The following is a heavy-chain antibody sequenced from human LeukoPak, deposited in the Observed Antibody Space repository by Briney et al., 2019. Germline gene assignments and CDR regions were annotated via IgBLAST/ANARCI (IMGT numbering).Heavy chain of an antibody. CDR3: ATGVPAALDAFDI. CDR2: IYYSGST. D-gene: IGHD2-2*01. V-gene: IGHV4-59*01. J-gene: IGHJ3*02. CDR1: SGSISSYY. Sequence: SETRSLTCTVSSGSISSYYWSWIRQPPGKGLEWTGYIYYSGSTNYNPSLKSRVTISVETSKNQFSLKLSSVTAADTAVYYCATGVPAALDAFDIWGQGTMVTVSS.